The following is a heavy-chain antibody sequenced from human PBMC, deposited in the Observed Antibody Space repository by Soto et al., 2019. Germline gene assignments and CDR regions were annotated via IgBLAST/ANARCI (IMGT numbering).Heavy chain of an antibody. CDR2: IKSKTDGGTT. D-gene: IGHD3-10*01. CDR3: FHNYYGSGSYSTQSLGYYYYMDV. CDR1: GVTFSNSG. J-gene: IGHJ6*03. Sequence: AGSTKLASAASGVTFSNSGMGGVLQAPGKGLEWVGRIKSKTDGGTTDYAAPVKGRFTISRDDSKNTLYLQMNSLKTEDTAVYYCFHNYYGSGSYSTQSLGYYYYMDVWGKGTTVTVSS. V-gene: IGHV3-15*01.